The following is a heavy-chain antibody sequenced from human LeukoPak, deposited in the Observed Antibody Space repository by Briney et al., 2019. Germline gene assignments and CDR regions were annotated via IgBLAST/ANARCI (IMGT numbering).Heavy chain of an antibody. CDR1: GGSFSGYY. Sequence: SETLSLTCAVYGGSFSGYYWSWIRQPPGKGLEWIGEINHSGSTNYNPSLKSRVTISVDTSKNQFSLKLSSVTAADTAVYYCARGPVGKLIITGTTDHYYYGMDVWGQGTTVTVPS. CDR2: INHSGST. J-gene: IGHJ6*02. D-gene: IGHD1-7*01. CDR3: ARGPVGKLIITGTTDHYYYGMDV. V-gene: IGHV4-34*01.